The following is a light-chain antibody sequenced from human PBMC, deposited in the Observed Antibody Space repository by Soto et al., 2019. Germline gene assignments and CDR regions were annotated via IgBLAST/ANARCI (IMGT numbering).Light chain of an antibody. J-gene: IGKJ3*01. CDR1: QSISLY. CDR2: DXS. Sequence: DIHMTQSPSSLSASLGARVTMPXRASQSISLYLNWYQQKQGXAPKXXXYDXSSLQRGVPSRLSGSGSATDFTLTISSLQPEDFATYYCQQSYSTTLTFGPGTKVDIK. CDR3: QQSYSTTLT. V-gene: IGKV1-39*01.